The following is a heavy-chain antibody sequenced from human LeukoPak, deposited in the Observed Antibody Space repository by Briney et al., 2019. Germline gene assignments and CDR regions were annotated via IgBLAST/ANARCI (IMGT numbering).Heavy chain of an antibody. V-gene: IGHV3-74*01. J-gene: IGHJ4*02. CDR3: AGRKLLETTAATDY. CDR2: ISDDGSST. CDR1: GFTFSSYW. D-gene: IGHD1-1*01. Sequence: GGSLRLSCAASGFTFSSYWMHWVRQAPGKGLVWVSRISDDGSSTDYADSVKGRFTISRDNAKNTLFLQMNSLRAEDTALYYCAGRKLLETTAATDYWGQGTLVTVSS.